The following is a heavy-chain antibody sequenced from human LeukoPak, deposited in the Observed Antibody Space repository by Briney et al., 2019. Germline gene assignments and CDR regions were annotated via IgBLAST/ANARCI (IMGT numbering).Heavy chain of an antibody. V-gene: IGHV3-23*01. CDR2: ISGSGGST. D-gene: IGHD3-10*01. J-gene: IGHJ4*02. CDR1: GFTFSSYG. Sequence: GGTLRLSCAASGFTFSSYGMSWVRHPPGKGLEWVSAISGSGGSTYYADSVKGRFTISRDNSKNTLYLQMNSLRAEDTAVYYCANMVRGVITHWGQGTLVTVSS. CDR3: ANMVRGVITH.